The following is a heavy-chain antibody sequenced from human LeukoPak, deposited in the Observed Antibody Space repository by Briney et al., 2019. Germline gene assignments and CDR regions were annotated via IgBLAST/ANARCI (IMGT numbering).Heavy chain of an antibody. CDR3: AKHDYGDYVYAFDI. CDR2: IYYSGST. V-gene: IGHV4-39*01. CDR1: GGSISSSSYY. Sequence: PSETLSLTCTVSGGSISSSSYYWGWIRQPPGKGLEWIGSIYYSGSTYYNPSLKSRVTISVDTSKNQFSLKLSSVTAADTAVYYCAKHDYGDYVYAFDIWGQGTMVTVSS. J-gene: IGHJ3*02. D-gene: IGHD4-17*01.